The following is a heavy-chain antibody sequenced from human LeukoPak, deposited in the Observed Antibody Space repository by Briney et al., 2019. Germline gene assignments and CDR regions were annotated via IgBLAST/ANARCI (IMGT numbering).Heavy chain of an antibody. CDR1: GFTFSSYS. CDR3: ARGHSSGWANYYYYYGMDV. V-gene: IGHV3-21*01. CDR2: ISRGDSYI. J-gene: IGHJ6*04. Sequence: GGSLRLSCAVSGFTFSSYSMNGVRQAPGKGLEWVPCISRGDSYIHYADSVKGRFTISRDNAKNSLYLQMDSLRAEDTAVYYCARGHSSGWANYYYYYGMDVWGKGTTVTVSS. D-gene: IGHD6-19*01.